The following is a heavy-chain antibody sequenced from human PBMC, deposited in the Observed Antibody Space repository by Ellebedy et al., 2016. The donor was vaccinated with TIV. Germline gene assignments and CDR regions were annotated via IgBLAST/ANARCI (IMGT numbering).Heavy chain of an antibody. D-gene: IGHD2-8*02. CDR2: IKEDGSVR. Sequence: GESLKISCVASGFPFNGYWMSWVRQAPGKGLEWVANIKEDGSVRDYVDSVKGRFTISRDNAKNSLYLQLNSLRAEDTAVYYCASTGLAWGQGTLVTVSS. J-gene: IGHJ5*02. V-gene: IGHV3-7*01. CDR3: ASTGLA. CDR1: GFPFNGYW.